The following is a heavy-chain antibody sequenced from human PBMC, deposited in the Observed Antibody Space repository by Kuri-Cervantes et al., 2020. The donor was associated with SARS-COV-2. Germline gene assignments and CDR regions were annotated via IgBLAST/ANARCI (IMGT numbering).Heavy chain of an antibody. J-gene: IGHJ4*02. CDR2: IIPSVAVP. Sequence: SVKVSCKTSGDSFSSYAISWVRQAPGQGLEWMGRIIPSVAVPNYEQNFQGRVTISADTSTSTAYVELSSLRSEDTAVYHCARETSRTSGTGYYFDSWGQGTLVTVSS. V-gene: IGHV1-69*04. CDR3: ARETSRTSGTGYYFDS. D-gene: IGHD6-19*01. CDR1: GDSFSSYA.